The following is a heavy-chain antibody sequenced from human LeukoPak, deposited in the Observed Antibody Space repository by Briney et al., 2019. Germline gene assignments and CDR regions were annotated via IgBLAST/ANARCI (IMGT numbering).Heavy chain of an antibody. CDR1: GYTFTSYG. J-gene: IGHJ4*02. D-gene: IGHD5-12*01. CDR3: AREGGYSGYDYIPFDY. Sequence: ASVKVSCKASGYTFTSYGISWVRQAPGQGLEWMGWISAYNGNTNYAQKPQGRVTMTTDTSTSTAYMELRSLRSDDTAVYYCAREGGYSGYDYIPFDYWGQGTLVTVSS. CDR2: ISAYNGNT. V-gene: IGHV1-18*01.